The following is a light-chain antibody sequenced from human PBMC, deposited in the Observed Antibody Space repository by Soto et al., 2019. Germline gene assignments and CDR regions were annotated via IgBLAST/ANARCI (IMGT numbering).Light chain of an antibody. CDR1: SSNIGSNY. CDR2: RNN. J-gene: IGLJ2*01. Sequence: QSVLTQPPSASGTPGQRVTISCSGSSSNIGSNYVYWYQQLPGTAPKLLIYRNNQRPSGVADRFSGSKSGTSASLAISGLRSEHEADYYCAAWDDSLSGRVFGGGTKLTVL. V-gene: IGLV1-47*01. CDR3: AAWDDSLSGRV.